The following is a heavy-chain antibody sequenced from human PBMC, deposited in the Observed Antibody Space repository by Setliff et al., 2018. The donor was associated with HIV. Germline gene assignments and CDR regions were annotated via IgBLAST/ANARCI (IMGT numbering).Heavy chain of an antibody. D-gene: IGHD3-22*01. Sequence: ASVKVSCKASGGTFSSYAISWVRQAPGQGLDWMGGIIPVFGTTNYAQKFQGRVTITADESTSTAYMELSSLRSEDTAVYYCARGGVYYYDSSGWSMDTWGQGTLVTVSS. CDR3: ARGGVYYYDSSGWSMDT. V-gene: IGHV1-69*13. CDR1: GGTFSSYA. J-gene: IGHJ5*02. CDR2: IIPVFGTT.